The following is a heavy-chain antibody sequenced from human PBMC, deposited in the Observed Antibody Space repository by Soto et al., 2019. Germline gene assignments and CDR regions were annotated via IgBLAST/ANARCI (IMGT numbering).Heavy chain of an antibody. V-gene: IGHV3-74*02. J-gene: IGHJ6*03. CDR2: INSDGSVS. CDR1: GFTFSNYW. CDR3: ARGDCVGGTRYSLAGSFYYYMDV. D-gene: IGHD2-15*01. Sequence: EVQLVESGGGLVQPGGSLRLSCAASGFTFSNYWMYWVRQAPGKGLEWVSRINSDGSVSGYADSVKGRLTISRDNVKNTLYLQMDSLRAEDTAVYYCARGDCVGGTRYSLAGSFYYYMDVWGKGTTVTVFS.